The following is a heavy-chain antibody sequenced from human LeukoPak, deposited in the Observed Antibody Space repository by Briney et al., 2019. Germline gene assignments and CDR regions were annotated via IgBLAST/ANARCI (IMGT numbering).Heavy chain of an antibody. Sequence: ASVKVSCKASGYTFTSYGISWVRQAPGQGLEWMGWISAYNGNTNYAQKLQGRVTMTTDTSTSTAYMELRSLRSDDTAVYYCARVPFSLGRGGNYFDYWGQGTLVTVSS. D-gene: IGHD3-16*01. J-gene: IGHJ4*02. V-gene: IGHV1-18*01. CDR1: GYTFTSYG. CDR3: ARVPFSLGRGGNYFDY. CDR2: ISAYNGNT.